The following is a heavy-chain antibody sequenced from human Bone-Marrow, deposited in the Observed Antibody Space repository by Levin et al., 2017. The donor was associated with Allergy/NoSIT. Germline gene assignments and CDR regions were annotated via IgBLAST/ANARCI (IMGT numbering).Heavy chain of an antibody. CDR3: AKVGRVVVVITTEYFDY. CDR2: ISGSGGST. CDR1: GFTFSSYA. V-gene: IGHV3-23*01. Sequence: GGSLRLSCAASGFTFSSYAMSWVRQAPGKGLEWVSAISGSGGSTYYADSVKGRFTISRDNSKNTLYLQMNSLRAEDTAVYYCAKVGRVVVVITTEYFDYWGQGTLVTVSS. D-gene: IGHD3-22*01. J-gene: IGHJ4*02.